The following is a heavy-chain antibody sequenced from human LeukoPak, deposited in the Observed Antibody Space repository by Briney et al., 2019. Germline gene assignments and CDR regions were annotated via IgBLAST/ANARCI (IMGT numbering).Heavy chain of an antibody. Sequence: LPGGSLRLSCAASGFTFSSYAMSWVRQAPGEGLEWVSAISGSGGSTYYADSVKGRFTISRDNSKNTLYLQMNSLRAGDTAVYYCARTTIFGGYYYGMDVWGQGTTVTVSS. J-gene: IGHJ6*02. CDR2: ISGSGGST. CDR3: ARTTIFGGYYYGMDV. V-gene: IGHV3-23*01. D-gene: IGHD3-3*01. CDR1: GFTFSSYA.